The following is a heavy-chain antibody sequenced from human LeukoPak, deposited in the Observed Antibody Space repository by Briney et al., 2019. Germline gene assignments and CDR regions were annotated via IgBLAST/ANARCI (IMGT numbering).Heavy chain of an antibody. CDR2: ISGSGDST. Sequence: GGSLRLSCAGSGFTFSTYGMSWVRQAPNKGLEWLSTISGSGDSTYYADSVKGRFTISRDNSKNTLFLQMNSLRAEDTAIYYCAKWQYYVSGDDYWRQGILVTVSS. CDR1: GFTFSTYG. D-gene: IGHD3-10*01. V-gene: IGHV3-23*01. J-gene: IGHJ4*02. CDR3: AKWQYYVSGDDY.